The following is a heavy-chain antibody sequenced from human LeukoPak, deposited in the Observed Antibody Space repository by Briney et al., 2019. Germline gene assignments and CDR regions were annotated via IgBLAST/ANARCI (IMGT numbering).Heavy chain of an antibody. V-gene: IGHV1-24*01. CDR3: ATDYYDSSGYYSFGY. CDR2: FDPEDGET. CDR1: GYTLTELS. J-gene: IGHJ4*02. Sequence: ASVKVSCKVSGYTLTELSMHWVRQAPGKGLEWMGGFDPEDGETIYAQKFQGRVTMTEDTSTDTAYMELSSLRSEDTAVYYCATDYYDSSGYYSFGYWGQGTLVTVSS. D-gene: IGHD3-22*01.